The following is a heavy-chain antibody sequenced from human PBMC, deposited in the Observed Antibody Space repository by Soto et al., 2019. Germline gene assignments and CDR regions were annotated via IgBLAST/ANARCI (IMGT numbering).Heavy chain of an antibody. CDR2: ITSSGGST. D-gene: IGHD2-8*01. V-gene: IGHV3-23*01. CDR3: AKGRLRNCANGVCLGYGGYSYDMDV. Sequence: GGSLRLSCAASGFAFSRYAMSWVRQAPGRGLEWVSLITSSGGSTYDAASVKGRVTISRDNSKNTLYLQMNTLRAEDTAVYYWAKGRLRNCANGVCLGYGGYSYDMDVWGQGTTVTVCS. CDR1: GFAFSRYA. J-gene: IGHJ6*02.